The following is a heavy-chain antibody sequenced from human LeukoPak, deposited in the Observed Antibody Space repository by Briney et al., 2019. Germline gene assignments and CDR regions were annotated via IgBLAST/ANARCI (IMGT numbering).Heavy chain of an antibody. Sequence: PQTLSLTCALSGGSISSGGYSWSWIRQPPGKGLEWIGYIYHSGSTYYNPSLKSRVTISVDRSKNQFSLKLSSVTAADTAVYYCARGGYSYGLDYWGQGTLVTVSS. V-gene: IGHV4-30-2*01. CDR2: IYHSGST. CDR1: GGSISSGGYS. J-gene: IGHJ4*02. CDR3: ARGGYSYGLDY. D-gene: IGHD5-18*01.